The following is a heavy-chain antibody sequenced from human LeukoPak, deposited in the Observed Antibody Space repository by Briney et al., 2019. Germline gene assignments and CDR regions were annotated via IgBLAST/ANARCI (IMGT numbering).Heavy chain of an antibody. CDR1: GGSISRYD. V-gene: IGHV4-59*01. CDR2: IYYSGST. Sequence: PETLSLTCTVSGGSISRYDWSGVRQPPGKGLERIGYIYYSGSTNYNPSLKSRVTISVDTSKNQFSLKLSSVTAADTAVYYCARYYYDSSGAFGYWGQGTLVTVSS. J-gene: IGHJ4*02. D-gene: IGHD3-22*01. CDR3: ARYYYDSSGAFGY.